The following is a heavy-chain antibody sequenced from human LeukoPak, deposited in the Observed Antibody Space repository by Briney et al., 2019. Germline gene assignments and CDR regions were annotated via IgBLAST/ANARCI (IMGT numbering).Heavy chain of an antibody. CDR3: AKANVKYCSGGSCFDAFDI. Sequence: GGSLRLSCAASGFTFSSYSMSWVRQAPGKGPEWVSAISHSGGTTYYADSVKGRFTITRDNSKNTLYLQMNSLRAEDTAVYYCAKANVKYCSGGSCFDAFDIWGQGTMVTVSS. D-gene: IGHD2-15*01. J-gene: IGHJ3*02. CDR2: ISHSGGTT. CDR1: GFTFSSYS. V-gene: IGHV3-23*01.